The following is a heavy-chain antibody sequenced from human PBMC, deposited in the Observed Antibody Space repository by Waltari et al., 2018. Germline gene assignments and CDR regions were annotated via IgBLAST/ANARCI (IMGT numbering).Heavy chain of an antibody. D-gene: IGHD3-22*01. Sequence: QVQLVQSGAEVKKPGSSVKVSCKASGGTFSSYAISWVRQAPGKGLEWMGGIIPIFGTANYAQKCQVRVTITADESTSTAYMELSSLRSEDTAVYYCARVGSSGYWGDAFDIWGQGTMVTVSS. CDR2: IIPIFGTA. J-gene: IGHJ3*02. CDR1: GGTFSSYA. V-gene: IGHV1-69*01. CDR3: ARVGSSGYWGDAFDI.